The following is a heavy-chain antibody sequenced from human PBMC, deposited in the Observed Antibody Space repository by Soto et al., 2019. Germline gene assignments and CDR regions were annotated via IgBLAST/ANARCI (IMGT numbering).Heavy chain of an antibody. Sequence: GGSLRLSCAASGFTFSSYWMSWVRQAPGKGLEWVANIKQDGSEKYYVDSVKGRFTISRDNAKNSLYLQMNSLRAEDTAVYYCAREYCSSTSCYARFVDYWGQGT. CDR2: IKQDGSEK. V-gene: IGHV3-7*01. D-gene: IGHD2-2*01. J-gene: IGHJ4*02. CDR1: GFTFSSYW. CDR3: AREYCSSTSCYARFVDY.